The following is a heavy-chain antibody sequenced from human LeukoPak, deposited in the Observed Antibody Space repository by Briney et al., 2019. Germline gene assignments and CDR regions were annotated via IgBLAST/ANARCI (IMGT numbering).Heavy chain of an antibody. J-gene: IGHJ4*02. CDR3: AKDYARGGCSLAHCNPIDS. CDR1: GFTFSSYA. V-gene: IGHV3-23*01. Sequence: GGSLRLSCAASGFTFSSYAMSWVRQAPGRGLEWVSTFSPDGIHYADSVKGRFAISRDDSMSTLFLQMNSLRAEDTAIYYCAKDYARGGCSLAHCNPIDSWGQGTLVTVSS. CDR2: FSPDGI. D-gene: IGHD2-15*01.